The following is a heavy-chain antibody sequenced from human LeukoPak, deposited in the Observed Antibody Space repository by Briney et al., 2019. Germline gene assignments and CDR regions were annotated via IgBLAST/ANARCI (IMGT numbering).Heavy chain of an antibody. J-gene: IGHJ4*02. V-gene: IGHV2-70*11. D-gene: IGHD2-15*01. CDR1: GFSLSTSGMC. CDR3: ARISSLGYCSGGSCYSGYYFDY. Sequence: SGPTLVNPTQTLTLTCTFSGFSLSTSGMCVSWIRQPPGKALEWLARIDWDDDKYYSTSLKTRLTISKDTSKNQVVLTMTNMDPVDTATYYCARISSLGYCSGGSCYSGYYFDYWGQGTLVTVS. CDR2: IDWDDDK.